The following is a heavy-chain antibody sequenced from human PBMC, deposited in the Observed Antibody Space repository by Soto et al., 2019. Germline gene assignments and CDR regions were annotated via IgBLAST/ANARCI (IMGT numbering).Heavy chain of an antibody. V-gene: IGHV1-69*13. Sequence: WASVKVSCKASGGTFSSYAISWVRQAPGQGLEWMGGIIPIFGTANYAQKFQGRVTITADESTSTAYMELSSLRSEDTAVYYCASSRGLARGGYYYYGMDVWGQGTTVTVSS. J-gene: IGHJ6*02. CDR1: GGTFSSYA. CDR3: ASSRGLARGGYYYYGMDV. CDR2: IIPIFGTA. D-gene: IGHD3-10*01.